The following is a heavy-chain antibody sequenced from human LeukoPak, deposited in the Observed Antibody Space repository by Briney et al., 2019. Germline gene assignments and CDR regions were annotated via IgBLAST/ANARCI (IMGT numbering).Heavy chain of an antibody. CDR2: INPNSGGT. CDR1: GYTFTGYY. Sequence: ASVKVSCKASGYTFTGYYMHWVRQAPGQGLEWMGWINPNSGGTNYAQKFQGRVAMTRDTSISTAYMELSRLRSDDTAVYYCARDCSSTSCPDHDAFDIWGQGTMVTVSS. D-gene: IGHD2-2*01. J-gene: IGHJ3*02. CDR3: ARDCSSTSCPDHDAFDI. V-gene: IGHV1-2*02.